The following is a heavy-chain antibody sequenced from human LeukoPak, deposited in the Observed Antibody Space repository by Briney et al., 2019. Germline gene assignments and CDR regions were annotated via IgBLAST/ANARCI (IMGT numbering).Heavy chain of an antibody. Sequence: SETLSLTCTVSGGSISSYYWSWIRQPPGKGLEWIGYTYYSGSTNYNPSLKSRVTISVDTSRNQFSLKLSSVTAADTAVYYCARGLTITMVRGDLFWFDPWGQGTLVTVSS. D-gene: IGHD3-10*01. J-gene: IGHJ5*02. CDR3: ARGLTITMVRGDLFWFDP. CDR2: TYYSGST. CDR1: GGSISSYY. V-gene: IGHV4-59*01.